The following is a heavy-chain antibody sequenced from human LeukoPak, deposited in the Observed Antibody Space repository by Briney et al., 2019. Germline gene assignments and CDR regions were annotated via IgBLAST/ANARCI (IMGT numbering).Heavy chain of an antibody. D-gene: IGHD6-13*01. J-gene: IGHJ4*02. Sequence: GESLKISCKASGYRFTSYWIGWVRQMPGKGLEWMGIIYPGDSDTRYSPSFQGQVTISADKSISTAYLQWSSLKASDTAMYYCARSRSSSSWYPPFDYWGQGTLVTVSS. CDR3: ARSRSSSSWYPPFDY. V-gene: IGHV5-51*01. CDR2: IYPGDSDT. CDR1: GYRFTSYW.